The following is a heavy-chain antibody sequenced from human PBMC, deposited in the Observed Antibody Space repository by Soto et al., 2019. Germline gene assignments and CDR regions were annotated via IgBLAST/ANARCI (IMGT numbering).Heavy chain of an antibody. CDR3: ARRKDDYVWGSYRQPNFDY. J-gene: IGHJ4*02. CDR1: GGSFSGYY. Sequence: QVQLQQWGAGLLKPSETLSLTCAVYGGSFSGYYWSWIRQPPGKGLEWIGEINHSGRTNYNPSLQSPVTIAVHTSKNQFSLKLRSLTAADTAVYYSARRKDDYVWGSYRQPNFDYWGQGTLVTVSS. CDR2: INHSGRT. D-gene: IGHD3-16*02. V-gene: IGHV4-34*01.